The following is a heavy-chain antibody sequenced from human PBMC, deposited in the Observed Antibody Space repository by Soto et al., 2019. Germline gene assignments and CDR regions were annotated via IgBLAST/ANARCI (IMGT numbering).Heavy chain of an antibody. V-gene: IGHV3-23*01. Sequence: EAQLLESGGGLVQPGGSLRLSCAASGFTFSSYAMSWVRQAPGKGLEWVSAISGSGGSTYYADSVKGRFTISRDNSKNTLYLQMNSLRAEDTAVYYCAKCLLPSSSVDVWGQGTTVTVSS. D-gene: IGHD6-13*01. CDR3: AKCLLPSSSVDV. CDR2: ISGSGGST. CDR1: GFTFSSYA. J-gene: IGHJ6*02.